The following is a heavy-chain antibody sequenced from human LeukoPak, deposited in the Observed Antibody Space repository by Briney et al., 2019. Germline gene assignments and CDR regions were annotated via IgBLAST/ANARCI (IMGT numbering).Heavy chain of an antibody. D-gene: IGHD6-6*01. Sequence: SETLSLTCTVSGDSISSSSFFWGWIRQPPGKGLEGIGAVYSENTYYNPSLKSRVSIAVDTSKNQFSLTMSSVTAADTAVYYCARATRAARHFDYWGQGTLVTVSS. CDR1: GDSISSSSFF. CDR2: VYSENT. V-gene: IGHV4-39*07. J-gene: IGHJ4*02. CDR3: ARATRAARHFDY.